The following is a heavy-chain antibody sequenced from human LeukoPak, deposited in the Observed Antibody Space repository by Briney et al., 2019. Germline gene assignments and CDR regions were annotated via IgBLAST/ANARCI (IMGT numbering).Heavy chain of an antibody. J-gene: IGHJ4*02. CDR3: ARGRPVNGSGSYYNFFDY. CDR2: ISGSGGST. D-gene: IGHD3-10*01. CDR1: GFTFSSYA. Sequence: GGSLRLSYVASGFTFSSYAMSWVRQAPGKGLEWVSAISGSGGSTFHADSVKGRFTISRDNSKNTLYLQLNSLRAEDTAIYFCARGRPVNGSGSYYNFFDYWGQGTLVTVSS. V-gene: IGHV3-23*01.